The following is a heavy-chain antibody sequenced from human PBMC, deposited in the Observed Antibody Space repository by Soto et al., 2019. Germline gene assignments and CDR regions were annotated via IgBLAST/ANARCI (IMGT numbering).Heavy chain of an antibody. J-gene: IGHJ6*02. CDR3: ARRVVVPAAIEGAYYYYGMDV. CDR2: IIPIFGTA. D-gene: IGHD2-2*01. CDR1: GYTFTGYY. Sequence: SVKVSCKASGYTFTGYYKHWVRQAPGQGLEWMGGIIPIFGTANYAQRFQGRVTITADKSTSTAYMELSSLRSEDTAVYYCARRVVVPAAIEGAYYYYGMDVWGQGTTVTISS. V-gene: IGHV1-69*06.